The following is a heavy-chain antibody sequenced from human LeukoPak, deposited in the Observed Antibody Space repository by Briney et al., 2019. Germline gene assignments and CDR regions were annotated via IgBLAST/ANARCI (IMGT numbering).Heavy chain of an antibody. V-gene: IGHV3-21*01. Sequence: GGPLRLSCAASGFTFSSYSMNWVRQAPGKGLEWVSSIISSSSYIYYADSVKGRFTISRDNAKNSLYLQMNSLRAEDTAVYYCARGSEMATIGDYWGQGTLVTVSS. CDR2: IISSSSYI. CDR3: ARGSEMATIGDY. CDR1: GFTFSSYS. D-gene: IGHD5-24*01. J-gene: IGHJ4*02.